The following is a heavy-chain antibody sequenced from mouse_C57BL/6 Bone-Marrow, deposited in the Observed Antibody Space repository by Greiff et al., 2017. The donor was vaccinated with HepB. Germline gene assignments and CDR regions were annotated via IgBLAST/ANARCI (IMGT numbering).Heavy chain of an antibody. CDR1: GYAFTNYL. J-gene: IGHJ1*03. V-gene: IGHV1-54*01. CDR3: ARGGYGSSRYWYFDV. Sequence: QVQLKESGAELVRPGTSVKVSCKASGYAFTNYLIEWVKQRPGQGLEWIGVINPGSGGTNYNEKFKGKATLTADKSSSTAYMQLSSLTSEDSAVYFCARGGYGSSRYWYFDVWGTGTTVTVSS. CDR2: INPGSGGT. D-gene: IGHD1-1*01.